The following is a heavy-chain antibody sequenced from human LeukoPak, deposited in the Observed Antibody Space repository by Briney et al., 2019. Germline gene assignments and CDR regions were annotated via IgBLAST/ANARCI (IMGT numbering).Heavy chain of an antibody. CDR2: VNSDGSSA. CDR3: ARDLKIGSRAYFFDY. V-gene: IGHV3-74*01. J-gene: IGHJ4*02. D-gene: IGHD1-26*01. Sequence: GGSVRLSCAASGFIFSSYWMLWVRQAPGKGPVWVSRVNSDGSSATYADSVRGRFTISRDNANNTLYLQMNSLRAEDTAVYYCARDLKIGSRAYFFDYWGQGTLVTVSS. CDR1: GFIFSSYW.